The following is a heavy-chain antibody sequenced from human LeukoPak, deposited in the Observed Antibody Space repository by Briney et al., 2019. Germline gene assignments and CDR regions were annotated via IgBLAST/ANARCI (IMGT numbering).Heavy chain of an antibody. J-gene: IGHJ4*02. D-gene: IGHD2-2*02. CDR1: GGSISTYY. V-gene: IGHV4-59*08. Sequence: SETLSLTCTVSGGSISTYYWNWIRQPPGKGPEWIGYIYHSGSTNYNPSLQSRVTISVDTSKSQFSLKLSSVTAADTAVYYCARLYAGTRPPDYWGQGTLVTVSS. CDR3: ARLYAGTRPPDY. CDR2: IYHSGST.